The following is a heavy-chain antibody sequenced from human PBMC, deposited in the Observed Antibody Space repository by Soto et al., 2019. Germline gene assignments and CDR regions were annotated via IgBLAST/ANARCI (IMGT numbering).Heavy chain of an antibody. Sequence: QVQLVQSGAEVKKPGASVKVSCKASGYTFTSYYMHWVRQAPGQGLEWMGIINPSGGSTSYAQKLQGRVTTTGDTSTSTVYMELSSLRSEDTAVYYCARGTYYGFWSGPRPYSGQRTLVTVSS. V-gene: IGHV1-46*01. CDR2: INPSGGST. J-gene: IGHJ4*02. D-gene: IGHD3-3*01. CDR1: GYTFTSYY. CDR3: ARGTYYGFWSGPRPY.